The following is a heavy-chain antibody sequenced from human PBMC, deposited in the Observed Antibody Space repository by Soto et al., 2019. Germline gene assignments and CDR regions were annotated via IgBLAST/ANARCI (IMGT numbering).Heavy chain of an antibody. J-gene: IGHJ6*03. V-gene: IGHV3-23*01. Sequence: GGSLRLSCAASGFTFSSYSMNWVRQAPGKGLEWVSAISGSGGSTYYADSVKGRFTISRDNSKNTLYLQMNSLRAEDTAVYYCAKSGALEPLEYGDFGYYYYMDVWGKGTTVTVSS. CDR1: GFTFSSYS. CDR3: AKSGALEPLEYGDFGYYYYMDV. D-gene: IGHD4-17*01. CDR2: ISGSGGST.